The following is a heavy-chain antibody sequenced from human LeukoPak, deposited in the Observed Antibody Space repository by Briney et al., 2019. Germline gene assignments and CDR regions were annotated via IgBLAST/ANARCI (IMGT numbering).Heavy chain of an antibody. J-gene: IGHJ3*02. CDR1: GFTFSDYG. CDR2: ISYDGSNK. Sequence: QTGGSLRLSCAASGFTFSDYGMHWVRQAPGKGLEWVAVISYDGSNKYYADSVKGRFTVSRDNSKNTLYLQMNSLRAEDTAVYYCARDPWQFAHDAFDIWGRGTMVTVSS. CDR3: ARDPWQFAHDAFDI. V-gene: IGHV3-30*03. D-gene: IGHD3-10*01.